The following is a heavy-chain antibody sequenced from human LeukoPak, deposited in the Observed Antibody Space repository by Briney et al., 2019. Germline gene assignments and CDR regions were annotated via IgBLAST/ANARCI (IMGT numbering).Heavy chain of an antibody. J-gene: IGHJ5*02. V-gene: IGHV4-38-2*02. CDR2: IDHSGST. Sequence: SETLSLTCTVSGYSISSGYCWGWIRQPPGKGLEWIGSIDHSGSTYYSPSLKSRVTTSVDTSKNQFSLKLSSVTAADTAVYYCAGHSSGSNWFDPWGQGTLVTVSS. D-gene: IGHD6-19*01. CDR1: GYSISSGYC. CDR3: AGHSSGSNWFDP.